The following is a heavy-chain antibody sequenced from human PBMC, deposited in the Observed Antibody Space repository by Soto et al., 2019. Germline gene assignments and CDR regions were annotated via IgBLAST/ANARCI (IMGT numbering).Heavy chain of an antibody. V-gene: IGHV3-30*03. D-gene: IGHD3-22*01. CDR3: ARDYYKYYDSSGYYRSPAY. J-gene: IGHJ4*02. CDR2: ISYDGSNK. CDR1: GFTFSSYG. Sequence: GGSLRLSCAASGFTFSSYGMHWVRQAPGKGLEWVAVISYDGSNKYYADSVKGRLTISRDNSRNTLFLQMNSLRAEDTAVYYCARDYYKYYDSSGYYRSPAYWGQGTLVTVSS.